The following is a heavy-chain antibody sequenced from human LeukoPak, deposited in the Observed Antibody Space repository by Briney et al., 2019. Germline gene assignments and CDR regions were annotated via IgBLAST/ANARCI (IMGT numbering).Heavy chain of an antibody. D-gene: IGHD3-22*01. J-gene: IGHJ4*02. CDR2: ISGSSSSSDGGAI. CDR1: GFSFNIQS. V-gene: IGHV3-48*01. Sequence: PGGSLRLSCAASGFSFNIQSMNWVRQAPGRGLEWVSYISGSSSSSDGGAIQYADSVKGRFTISRDNDKNSLYLQMNSLRAEDTAVYNCARGPYYYDSSGYYYFDYWGQGTLVTVSS. CDR3: ARGPYYYDSSGYYYFDY.